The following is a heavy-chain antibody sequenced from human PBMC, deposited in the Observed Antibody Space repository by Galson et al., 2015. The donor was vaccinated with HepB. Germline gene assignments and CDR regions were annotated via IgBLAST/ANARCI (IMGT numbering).Heavy chain of an antibody. Sequence: SVKVSCKAAGYSFSNYGISWVRQAPGQGLEWMGWISVYNGNGNYAQKFQGRLTMTTDTSTRIAYMELRSLRSDDTAVYYCAAGQRYSSNWGQGTLVTVSS. CDR3: AAGQRYSSN. CDR1: GYSFSNYG. V-gene: IGHV1-18*01. J-gene: IGHJ4*02. CDR2: ISVYNGNG. D-gene: IGHD6-13*01.